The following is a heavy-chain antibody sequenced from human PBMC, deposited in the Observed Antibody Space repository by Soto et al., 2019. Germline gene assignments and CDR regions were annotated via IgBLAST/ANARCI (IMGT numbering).Heavy chain of an antibody. CDR3: ARDLKGGSSGWRVQTN. CDR2: ISSSSSTI. V-gene: IGHV3-48*02. Sequence: EVQLVESGGGLVQPGGSLRLSCAASGFTFSSYSMNWVRQAPGKGLEWVSYISSSSSTIYYADSVKGRFTISRDNAKNSLYLQMNSLRDEDTAVYYCARDLKGGSSGWRVQTNWGQGTLVTVSS. CDR1: GFTFSSYS. J-gene: IGHJ4*02. D-gene: IGHD6-19*01.